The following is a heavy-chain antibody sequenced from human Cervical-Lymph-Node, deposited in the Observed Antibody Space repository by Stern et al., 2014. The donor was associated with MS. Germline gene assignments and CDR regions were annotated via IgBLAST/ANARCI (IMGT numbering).Heavy chain of an antibody. CDR2: IWYDGSNQ. D-gene: IGHD6-13*01. Sequence: VQLVESGGGVVQPGRSLRLSCAASGFSFSRYAMHWVRQAPGKGLEWVALIWYDGSNQYYADSVTVRFTIPKDNFKNTLYLQMNSLRAEDTAVYYCASAYSSSHYYFDYWGQGTLVTVSS. CDR1: GFSFSRYA. CDR3: ASAYSSSHYYFDY. V-gene: IGHV3-33*01. J-gene: IGHJ4*02.